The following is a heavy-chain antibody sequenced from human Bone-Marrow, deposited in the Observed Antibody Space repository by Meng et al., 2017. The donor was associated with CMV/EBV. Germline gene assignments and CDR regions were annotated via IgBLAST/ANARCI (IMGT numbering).Heavy chain of an antibody. CDR1: GFTFSSYA. V-gene: IGHV3-23*01. CDR3: ARDRYCSSTSCYNNYYYGMDV. Sequence: GESLKISCAASGFTFSSYAMSWVRQAPGKGLEWVSAISGSGGSTYYADSVKGRFTISRDNSKSTLYLQMNSLRAEDTAVYYCARDRYCSSTSCYNNYYYGMDVWGQGTTVTVSS. CDR2: ISGSGGST. J-gene: IGHJ6*02. D-gene: IGHD2-2*02.